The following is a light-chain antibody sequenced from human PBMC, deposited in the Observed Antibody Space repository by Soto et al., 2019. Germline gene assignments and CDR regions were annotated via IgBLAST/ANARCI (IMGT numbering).Light chain of an antibody. V-gene: IGKV1-5*01. Sequence: DIQMTQSPSSLSASVGDRVTITCQASQDISNYLNWYHQKPGKAPKLLIYGASSLESGVPSRFSGGGSGTEFTLTISSLQPDDFATYYCQQYNSYSTFGQGTKVDIK. J-gene: IGKJ1*01. CDR2: GAS. CDR3: QQYNSYST. CDR1: QDISNY.